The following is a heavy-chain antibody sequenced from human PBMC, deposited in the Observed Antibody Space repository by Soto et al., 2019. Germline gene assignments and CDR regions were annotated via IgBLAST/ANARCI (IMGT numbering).Heavy chain of an antibody. D-gene: IGHD3-10*01. CDR3: ARVWGGAFDI. V-gene: IGHV4-59*01. CDR2: IYYSGST. J-gene: IGHJ3*02. CDR1: GGSISSYY. Sequence: TSETLSLTCTVSGGSISSYYCSWIRQPPGKGLEWIGYIYYSGSTNYNPSLKSRVTISVDTSKNQFSLKLSSVTAADTAVYYCARVWGGAFDIWGQGTMVTVSS.